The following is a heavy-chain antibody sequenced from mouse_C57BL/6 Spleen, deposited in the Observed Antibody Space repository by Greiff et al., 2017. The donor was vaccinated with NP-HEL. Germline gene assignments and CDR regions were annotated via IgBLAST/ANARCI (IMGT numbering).Heavy chain of an antibody. Sequence: EVHLVESEGGLVQPGSSMKLSCTASGFTFSDYYMAWVRQVPEKGLEWVANINYDGSSTYYLDSLKSRFIISRDNAKNILYLQMSSLKSEDTATYYCARRSYYYGSLDYWGQGTTLTVSS. D-gene: IGHD1-1*01. CDR1: GFTFSDYY. CDR2: INYDGSST. J-gene: IGHJ2*01. CDR3: ARRSYYYGSLDY. V-gene: IGHV5-16*02.